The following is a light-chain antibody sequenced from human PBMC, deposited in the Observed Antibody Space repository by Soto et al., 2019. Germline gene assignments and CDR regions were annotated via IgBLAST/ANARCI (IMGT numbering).Light chain of an antibody. CDR2: MGS. J-gene: IGKJ2*01. CDR1: QSLLHSYGYNY. Sequence: DIVMTQSPLSLPVTPGEPASISCESSQSLLHSYGYNYLDWYLQKPGQSPQLLIFMGSNQASGVPDRFSGSGSGTDFTLKISRVEAEDVGIYYCMQALQTPPTFGQGTKLEI. V-gene: IGKV2-28*01. CDR3: MQALQTPPT.